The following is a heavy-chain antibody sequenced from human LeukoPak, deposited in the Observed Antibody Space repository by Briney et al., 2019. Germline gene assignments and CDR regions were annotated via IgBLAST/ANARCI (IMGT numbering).Heavy chain of an antibody. D-gene: IGHD5-24*01. CDR3: ARGRGEMATIKGCAFDI. CDR1: GGPFSSYT. Sequence: ASVKVSCKASGGPFSSYTINWVRLVPGQGLAWMGSIYPILDMANYAQKFHGRVTIIADKSTNTAYMELSSLRPEDTAVYYCARGRGEMATIKGCAFDIWGQGTMVTVSS. J-gene: IGHJ3*02. CDR2: IYPILDMA. V-gene: IGHV1-69*02.